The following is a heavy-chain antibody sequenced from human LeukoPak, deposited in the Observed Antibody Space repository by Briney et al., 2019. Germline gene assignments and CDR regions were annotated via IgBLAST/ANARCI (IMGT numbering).Heavy chain of an antibody. CDR2: ISSSSSYI. J-gene: IGHJ6*02. Sequence: GGSLRLSCAASGFAFSSYSMNWVRQAPGKGLEWVSSISSSSSYIYYADSVKGRFTISRDNAKNSLYLQMNSLRAEDTAVYYCARDVWSGYLYYYGMDVWGQGTTVTVSS. CDR1: GFAFSSYS. CDR3: ARDVWSGYLYYYGMDV. D-gene: IGHD3-3*01. V-gene: IGHV3-21*01.